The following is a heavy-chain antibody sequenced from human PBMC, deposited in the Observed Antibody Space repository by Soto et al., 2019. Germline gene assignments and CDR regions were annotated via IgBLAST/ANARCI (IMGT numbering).Heavy chain of an antibody. CDR1: GGSISNVNW. D-gene: IGHD6-13*01. CDR3: ARDQGSHPGD. J-gene: IGHJ4*02. CDR2: IYHSGST. V-gene: IGHV4-4*03. Sequence: QLQLRESGQGLVGPPGPLSFTSALSGGSISNVNWWSWVRQPPGKGLEWIGEIYHSGSTNYNPSLKSRVTMSVVPSKNLFSLTLNSVTAADTAFYYCARDQGSHPGDWGQGTLVSVSS.